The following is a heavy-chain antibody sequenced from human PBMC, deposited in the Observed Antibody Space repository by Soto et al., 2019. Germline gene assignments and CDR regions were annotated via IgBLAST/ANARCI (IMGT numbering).Heavy chain of an antibody. D-gene: IGHD2-15*01. CDR3: AKSGGGGSCLDY. CDR1: GFTFSSYG. CDR2: ISYDGSNK. Sequence: HPGGSLRLSCAASGFTFSSYGMHWVRQAPGKGLEWVAVISYDGSNKYYADSVKGRFTISRDNSKNTLYLQMNSLRAEDTAVYYCAKSGGGGSCLDYWGQGTLVTVSS. V-gene: IGHV3-30*18. J-gene: IGHJ4*02.